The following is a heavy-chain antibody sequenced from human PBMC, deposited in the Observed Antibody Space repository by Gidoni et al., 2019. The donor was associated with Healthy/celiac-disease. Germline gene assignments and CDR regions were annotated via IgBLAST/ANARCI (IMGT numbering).Heavy chain of an antibody. CDR1: GGSISSGGYY. J-gene: IGHJ5*02. D-gene: IGHD2-21*02. CDR2: IYYSGST. V-gene: IGHV4-31*03. Sequence: QVQLQESGPGLVKPSQTLSLTCTVSGGSISSGGYYWSWIRQHPGKGLEWIGYIYYSGSTYYNPSLKSRVTISVDTSKNQFSLKLSSVTAADTAVYYCARDVNCGGDCLSNWFDPWGQRTLVTVSS. CDR3: ARDVNCGGDCLSNWFDP.